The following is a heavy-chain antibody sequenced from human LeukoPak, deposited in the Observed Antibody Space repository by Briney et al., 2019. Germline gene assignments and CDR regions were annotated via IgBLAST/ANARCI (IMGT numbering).Heavy chain of an antibody. V-gene: IGHV3-23*01. D-gene: IGHD3-3*01. CDR1: GFTFSSYA. Sequence: GGSLRLSCAASGFTFSSYAMSWVRQAPGKGLEWFSAISGSGGSTYYADSVKGRFTISRDNSKNTLYLQMNSLRAEDTAVYYCAKGNDFWSGYHYYYYMDVWGKGTTVTVSS. J-gene: IGHJ6*03. CDR3: AKGNDFWSGYHYYYYMDV. CDR2: ISGSGGST.